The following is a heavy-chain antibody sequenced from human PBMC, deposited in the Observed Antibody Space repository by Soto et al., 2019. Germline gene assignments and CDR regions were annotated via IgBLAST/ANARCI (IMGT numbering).Heavy chain of an antibody. V-gene: IGHV4-39*07. J-gene: IGHJ5*02. CDR2: TFYSGNT. Sequence: SETLSLTCTVSGASMTKNNHYWAWIRQPPGKGLEWIATTFYSGNTYYNPSLKSRVAVSVDTSNSQFSLKLSSVTAADTAVYYCAREAGPDRWFDPWGQGTLVTVSS. CDR1: GASMTKNNHY. D-gene: IGHD6-19*01. CDR3: AREAGPDRWFDP.